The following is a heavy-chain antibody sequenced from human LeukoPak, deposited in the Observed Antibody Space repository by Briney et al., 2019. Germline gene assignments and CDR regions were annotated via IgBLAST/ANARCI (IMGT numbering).Heavy chain of an antibody. CDR1: GGSISSYY. J-gene: IGHJ6*02. Sequence: SETLSLTCTVSGGSISSYYWSWIRQPPGKGLEWIGYIYCSGSTNYNPSLKSRVTISVDTSKNQFSLKLSSVTAADTAVYYCARVSAAAGRYYYYYGMDVWGQGTTVTVSS. CDR2: IYCSGST. V-gene: IGHV4-59*01. CDR3: ARVSAAAGRYYYYYGMDV. D-gene: IGHD6-13*01.